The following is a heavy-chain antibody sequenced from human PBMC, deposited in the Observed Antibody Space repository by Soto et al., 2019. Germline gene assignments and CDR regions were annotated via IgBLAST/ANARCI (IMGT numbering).Heavy chain of an antibody. CDR1: GYTFTSYD. CDR3: ARDGGDGYNLHY. D-gene: IGHD5-12*01. Sequence: ASVKGYCKASGYTFTSYDINWVRQATGRGLEWMGWMNPNSGNTGYAQKFQGRVTMTRNTSTSTAYMELRSLRSDDTAVYYCARDGGDGYNLHYWGQGTLVTV. V-gene: IGHV1-8*01. J-gene: IGHJ4*02. CDR2: MNPNSGNT.